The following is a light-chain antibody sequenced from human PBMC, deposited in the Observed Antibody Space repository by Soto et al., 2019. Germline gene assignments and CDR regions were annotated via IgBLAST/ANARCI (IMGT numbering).Light chain of an antibody. Sequence: EIVLTQSPGTLSLSPGERATLSCRASQTVGRNYLAWYQQKPGQAPRLLIYHSSNRATGIPDRFSGSGSGTDGTLTISRREPDYFRVYFRQQYAAPPLSFGGGAKVE. CDR3: QQYAAPPLS. V-gene: IGKV3-20*01. J-gene: IGKJ4*01. CDR1: QTVGRNY. CDR2: HSS.